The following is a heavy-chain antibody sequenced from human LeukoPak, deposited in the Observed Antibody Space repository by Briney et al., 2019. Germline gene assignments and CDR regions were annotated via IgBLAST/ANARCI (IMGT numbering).Heavy chain of an antibody. D-gene: IGHD6-19*01. CDR1: GFTFSSYD. CDR2: IGTAGDT. CDR3: ARADGSGWHTDWYFDL. Sequence: GGSLRLSCAASGFTFSSYDMHWVRQATGRGLVWVSAIGTAGDTYYPGSVKGRFTISRENAKNSLYLQMNSLRAGDTAVYYCARADGSGWHTDWYFDLWGRGTLVTVSS. J-gene: IGHJ2*01. V-gene: IGHV3-13*01.